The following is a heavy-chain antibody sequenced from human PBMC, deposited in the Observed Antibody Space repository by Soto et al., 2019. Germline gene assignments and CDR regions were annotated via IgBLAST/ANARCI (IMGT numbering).Heavy chain of an antibody. V-gene: IGHV2-5*01. J-gene: IGHJ4*02. D-gene: IGHD6-19*01. CDR3: AHRPSGWYIFDY. CDR1: LFSLISSGVG. Sequence: XGPTLVNPTQTLTLTCTFSLFSLISSGVGVGWIRQPPGKALEWLALIYWNDDKRYSPSLKSRLTITKDTSKNQVVLTMTNMDPVETATYYCAHRPSGWYIFDYWGQGTLVT. CDR2: IYWNDDK.